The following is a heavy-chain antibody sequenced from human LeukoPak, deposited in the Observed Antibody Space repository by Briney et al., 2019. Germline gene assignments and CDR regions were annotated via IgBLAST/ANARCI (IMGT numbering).Heavy chain of an antibody. J-gene: IGHJ3*02. Sequence: QPGGSLRLSCAGSGFIFGDYAMSWFRQAPGKGLEWVTVIWYDGSNKYYTDSVKGRFTISRDNSKNTSYLQMNSLRAEDTAVYYCTANFDIWGQGTMVTVSS. CDR2: IWYDGSNK. CDR1: GFIFGDYA. V-gene: IGHV3-33*01. CDR3: TANFDI. D-gene: IGHD6-25*01.